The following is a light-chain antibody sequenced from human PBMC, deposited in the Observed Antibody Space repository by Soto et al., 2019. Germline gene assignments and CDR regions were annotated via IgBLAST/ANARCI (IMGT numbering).Light chain of an antibody. CDR1: QNVLYNSNNKNY. Sequence: DIVMTQSPDSLAVSLGERATINCKSSQNVLYNSNNKNYLAWYQQRPGQSPKLLINWASARESGVPDRFSGSGSGTDFPLTIDSLQAEDVAVYYCHQYYGTPFTFGPGTKVGVK. CDR3: HQYYGTPFT. CDR2: WAS. J-gene: IGKJ3*01. V-gene: IGKV4-1*01.